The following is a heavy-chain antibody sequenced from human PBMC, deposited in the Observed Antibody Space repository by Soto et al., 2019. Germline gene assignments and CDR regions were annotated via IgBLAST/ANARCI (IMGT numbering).Heavy chain of an antibody. CDR1: GYTFTSYG. V-gene: IGHV1-18*01. CDR2: ISPSNGNT. CDR3: ARDWSPLTLPDY. J-gene: IGHJ4*02. D-gene: IGHD3-3*01. Sequence: QAQLVQSGAEVKKPGASVKVSCKASGYTFTSYGISWVRQAPGLGLEWMAWISPSNGNTNYAQNLQGRVTMTTDTSTSTAYMELRSLRYDDTAVYYCARDWSPLTLPDYWGQGTLVTVSS.